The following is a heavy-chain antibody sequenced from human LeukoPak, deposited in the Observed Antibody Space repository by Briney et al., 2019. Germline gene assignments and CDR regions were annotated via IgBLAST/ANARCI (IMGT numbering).Heavy chain of an antibody. CDR1: GGHIHHYC. CDR3: AREQRADAYFDY. J-gene: IGHJ4*02. Sequence: PSEALPLTCTVSGGHIHHYCWSWVRQPPGKGLDWIGYIYYTGSTNYIPSLKSRVSISVDMSKNKFSLRLTSVTAADTAVYYCAREQRADAYFDYWGQGTLVTVSS. V-gene: IGHV4-59*01. D-gene: IGHD1-1*01. CDR2: IYYTGST.